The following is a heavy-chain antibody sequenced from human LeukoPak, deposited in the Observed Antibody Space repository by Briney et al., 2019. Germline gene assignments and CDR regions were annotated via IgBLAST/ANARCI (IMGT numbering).Heavy chain of an antibody. D-gene: IGHD3-10*01. J-gene: IGHJ4*02. CDR2: ISSNGSPI. CDR1: GFTFSSYE. CDR3: ARDGGSGILD. V-gene: IGHV3-48*03. Sequence: GGSLRLSCAASGFTFSSYEMNWVRQAPGKGLEWVSYISSNGSPIFYVDSVKGRFTISRDNAKSSLSLLMNSLRAEDTAVYYCARDGGSGILDWGQGTLVTVSS.